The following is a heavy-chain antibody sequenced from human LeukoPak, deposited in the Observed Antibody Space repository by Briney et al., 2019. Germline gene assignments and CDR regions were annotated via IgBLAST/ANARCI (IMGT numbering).Heavy chain of an antibody. CDR1: GGSFSGYY. J-gene: IGHJ6*03. V-gene: IGHV4-34*01. D-gene: IGHD3-10*01. CDR2: INHSGST. Sequence: NPSETLSLTCAVYGGSFSGYYWSWIRQPPGKGLEWIGEINHSGSTNYNPSLKSRVTISVDTSKNQFSLELISVTAADTAVYYCASVRRGFGESSKYYAYYYMGVWGKGTTVTISS. CDR3: ASVRRGFGESSKYYAYYYMGV.